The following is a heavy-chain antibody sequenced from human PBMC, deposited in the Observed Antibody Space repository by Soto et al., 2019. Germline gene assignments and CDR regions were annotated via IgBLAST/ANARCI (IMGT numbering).Heavy chain of an antibody. J-gene: IGHJ4*02. CDR2: IRAYNGNT. V-gene: IGHV1-18*01. D-gene: IGHD4-17*01. CDR1: GYTFTSYG. CDR3: ARVGTDYGAYRPPSYFDY. Sequence: ASVKVSFKASGYTFTSYGISWVRQAPGQGLEWMGWIRAYNGNTNYAQKLQGRVTMTTDTSTSTAYMELRSLRSDDTAVCYCARVGTDYGAYRPPSYFDYWGQGTLVTVS.